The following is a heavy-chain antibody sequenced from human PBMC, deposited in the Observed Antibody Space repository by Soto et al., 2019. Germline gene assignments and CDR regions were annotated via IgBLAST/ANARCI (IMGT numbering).Heavy chain of an antibody. D-gene: IGHD2-15*01. CDR3: ARDDIIVGSEESPSLAFDY. Sequence: GGSLRLSCAASGFTFSSYGMHWVRQAPGKGLEWVAVIWYDGSNKYYADSVKGRFTISRDNSKNTLYLQMNSLRAEDTAVYYCARDDIIVGSEESPSLAFDYWGQGTLVTVSS. CDR2: IWYDGSNK. V-gene: IGHV3-33*01. CDR1: GFTFSSYG. J-gene: IGHJ4*02.